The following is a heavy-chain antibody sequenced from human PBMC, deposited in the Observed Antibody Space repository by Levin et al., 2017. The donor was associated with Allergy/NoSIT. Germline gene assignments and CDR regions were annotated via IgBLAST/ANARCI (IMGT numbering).Heavy chain of an antibody. D-gene: IGHD6-19*01. V-gene: IGHV3-30-3*01. Sequence: GGSLRLSCAASGFSFSQYAMHWVRQAPGKGLEWMALVSYDESIKFYADSVKGRFTVSRDNSKNTLYLEMNSLRGEDTALYYCARDSAYSSGWYDYFDHWGQGTLVTVSS. CDR3: ARDSAYSSGWYDYFDH. J-gene: IGHJ4*02. CDR1: GFSFSQYA. CDR2: VSYDESIK.